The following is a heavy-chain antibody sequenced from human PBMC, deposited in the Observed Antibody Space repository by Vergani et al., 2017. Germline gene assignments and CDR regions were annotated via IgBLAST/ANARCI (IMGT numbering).Heavy chain of an antibody. CDR1: GGSISSRSYY. D-gene: IGHD2-15*01. CDR3: ASTYIVIYYYYMDV. J-gene: IGHJ6*03. V-gene: IGHV4-39*01. CDR2: IYYSGST. Sequence: QLQLQESGPGLVKPSETLSLTCTVSGGSISSRSYYWGWIRQPPGKGLEWIGSIYYSGSTYYNPSLKSRVTISVDTSKNQFSLKLSSVTAADTAVYYCASTYIVIYYYYMDVWGKGTTVTVSS.